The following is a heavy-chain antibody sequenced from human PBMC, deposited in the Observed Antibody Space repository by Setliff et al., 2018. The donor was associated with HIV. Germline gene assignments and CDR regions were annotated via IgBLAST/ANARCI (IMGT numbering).Heavy chain of an antibody. J-gene: IGHJ6*04. V-gene: IGHV4-61*01. CDR2: IFYSGST. D-gene: IGHD3-10*01. CDR1: GGSVSTGNYY. Sequence: SSETLSLTCTVSGGSVSTGNYYWNWIRLPPGKGLEWIGYIFYSGSTNYNPSLKSRVTISVDTSKNQFSLRLNPVTAAETAIYYCTRRGADSYYPRPLDAWGKGTTVTVSS. CDR3: TRRGADSYYPRPLDA.